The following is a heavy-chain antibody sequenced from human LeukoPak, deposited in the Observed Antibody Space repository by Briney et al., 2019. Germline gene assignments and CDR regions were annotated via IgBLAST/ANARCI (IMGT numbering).Heavy chain of an antibody. D-gene: IGHD6-19*01. CDR3: ARAPPPYSSGWYGEGGDY. Sequence: ASVKVSCKASGYIFTGYYMHWVRQAPGQGLEWMGRINPNSGGTNYAQKFQGRVTMTRDTSISTAYMELSRLRSDDTAVYYCARAPPPYSSGWYGEGGDYWGQGTLVTVSS. CDR1: GYIFTGYY. V-gene: IGHV1-2*06. CDR2: INPNSGGT. J-gene: IGHJ4*02.